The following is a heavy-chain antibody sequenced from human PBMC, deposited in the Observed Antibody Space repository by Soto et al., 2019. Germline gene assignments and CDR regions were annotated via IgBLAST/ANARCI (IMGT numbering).Heavy chain of an antibody. CDR2: INAGNGDT. D-gene: IGHD2-2*01. CDR3: AAGSCSSSGCYWFDP. V-gene: IGHV1-3*01. Sequence: ASVKVSCKASGYTFTNYGMHWVRQAPGQRLEWMGWINAGNGDTKYSQKLQGRVTIIRDTSASTAYMELSSLRSEDTAVYYCAAGSCSSSGCYWFDPWGQGTLVTVSS. CDR1: GYTFTNYG. J-gene: IGHJ5*02.